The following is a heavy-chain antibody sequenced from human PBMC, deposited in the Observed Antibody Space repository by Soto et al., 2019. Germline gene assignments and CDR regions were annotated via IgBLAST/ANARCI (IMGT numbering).Heavy chain of an antibody. Sequence: QVQLVQSGAEVKKPGASVNVSCKASDYTFTNYGISWVRQAPGHGPEWMGWVSPYNGNTHYAQKFQGRVTMTTDTSTSTAYMELRSLRADDTAIYYGAIDGDYAYYFDYWGQGTLLTVSS. J-gene: IGHJ4*02. CDR1: DYTFTNYG. CDR2: VSPYNGNT. D-gene: IGHD4-17*01. V-gene: IGHV1-18*01. CDR3: AIDGDYAYYFDY.